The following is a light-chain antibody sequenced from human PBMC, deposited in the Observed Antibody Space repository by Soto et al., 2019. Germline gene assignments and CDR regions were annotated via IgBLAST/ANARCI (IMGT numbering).Light chain of an antibody. CDR2: VAS. CDR3: QQYGSSPPFS. Sequence: EIVLTQSPGTLSLSPGERATVSCRASQSVTSNSLAWYQQRPGRAPRLLIYVASNRATGIPDRFSGSGSGTSFTITISRLEPEDFAVYYCQQYGSSPPFSFGQGTQLEI. CDR1: QSVTSNS. J-gene: IGKJ2*03. V-gene: IGKV3-20*01.